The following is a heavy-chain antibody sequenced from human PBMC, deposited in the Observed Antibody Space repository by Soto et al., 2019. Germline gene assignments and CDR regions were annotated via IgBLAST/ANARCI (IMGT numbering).Heavy chain of an antibody. CDR2: LSGSSLTV. CDR1: GFTFGSYG. V-gene: IGHV3-23*01. D-gene: IGHD6-6*01. CDR3: AKDTRIAARPIGYFDH. J-gene: IGHJ4*02. Sequence: EVQLLESGGGLVQPGGSLRLTCAASGFTFGSYGMSWVRQAPGKGLEWVSSLSGSSLTVYYADSVKGRFTISRDNSDNTLFLEMTSLRAEDTAFYYCAKDTRIAARPIGYFDHSGQGTLVTVSS.